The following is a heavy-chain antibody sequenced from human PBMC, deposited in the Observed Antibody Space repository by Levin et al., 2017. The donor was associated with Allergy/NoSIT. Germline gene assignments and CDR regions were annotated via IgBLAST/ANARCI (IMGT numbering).Heavy chain of an antibody. D-gene: IGHD2-15*01. V-gene: IGHV3-30*18. CDR1: GFTFSSYG. CDR3: AKWWRGGMDV. Sequence: GESLKISCAASGFTFSSYGMHWVRQAPGKGLEWVAVISYDGSNKYYADSVKGRFTISRDNSKNTLYLQMNSLRAEDTAVYYCAKWWRGGMDVWGQGTTVTVSS. CDR2: ISYDGSNK. J-gene: IGHJ6*02.